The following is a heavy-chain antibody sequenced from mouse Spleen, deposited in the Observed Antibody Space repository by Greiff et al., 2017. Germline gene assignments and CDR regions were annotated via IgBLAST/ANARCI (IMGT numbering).Heavy chain of an antibody. CDR1: GFTFSSYA. V-gene: IGHV5-9*04. D-gene: IGHD2-2*01. CDR2: ISSGGGNT. J-gene: IGHJ4*01. CDR3: ARQIYYGYDEEACAMDY. Sequence: EVKLMESGGGLVKRGGSLKLSCAASGFTFSSYAMSWVRQTPEKRLEWVATISSGGGNTYYPDSVKGRFTISRDNAKNTLYLQMSSLKSEDTAMYYCARQIYYGYDEEACAMDYWGQGTSVTVSS.